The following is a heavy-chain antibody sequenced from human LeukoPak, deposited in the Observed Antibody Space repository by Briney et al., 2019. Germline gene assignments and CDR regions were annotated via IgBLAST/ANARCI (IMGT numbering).Heavy chain of an antibody. V-gene: IGHV1-69*13. CDR3: ARGGDEYSSSTSCLDVGMDV. Sequence: GASVKVSCKASGGTFSSYAISWVRQAPGQGLEWMGGIIPIFGTANYAQKFQGRVTITADESTSTAYMELSSLRSEDTAVYYCARGGDEYSSSTSCLDVGMDVWGQGTTVTVSS. J-gene: IGHJ6*02. D-gene: IGHD2-2*01. CDR2: IIPIFGTA. CDR1: GGTFSSYA.